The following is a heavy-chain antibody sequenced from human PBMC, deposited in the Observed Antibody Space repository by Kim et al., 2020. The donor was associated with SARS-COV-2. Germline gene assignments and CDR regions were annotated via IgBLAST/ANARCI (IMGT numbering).Heavy chain of an antibody. D-gene: IGHD3-10*01. CDR2: ISYDGSNK. Sequence: GGSLRLSCAASGFTFSSYGMHWVRQAPGKGLEWVAVISYDGSNKYYADSVKGRFTISRDNSKNTLYLQMNSLRAEDTAVYYCAKEGINYYAPYYYYYGMDVWGQGTTVTVSS. V-gene: IGHV3-30*18. CDR3: AKEGINYYAPYYYYYGMDV. J-gene: IGHJ6*02. CDR1: GFTFSSYG.